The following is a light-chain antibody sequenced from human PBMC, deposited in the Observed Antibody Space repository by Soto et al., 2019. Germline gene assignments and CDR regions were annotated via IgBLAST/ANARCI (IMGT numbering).Light chain of an antibody. CDR1: QTISNL. V-gene: IGKV1-5*01. CDR2: DAS. J-gene: IGKJ1*01. CDR3: QQYSTYSWT. Sequence: DIQMTQSPSTLSASVGDRVTITCRASQTISNLLAWYQVKPGKAPKLLMHDASSLESGVPSRFSGSASGTEFTLTISSLQPDDFATYFCQQYSTYSWTFGQGTKVDNK.